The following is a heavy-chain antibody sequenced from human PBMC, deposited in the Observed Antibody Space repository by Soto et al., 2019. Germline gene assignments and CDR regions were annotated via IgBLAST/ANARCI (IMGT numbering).Heavy chain of an antibody. CDR1: GGSISSGDYY. CDR3: ARVASYDSSGSPDAFNI. V-gene: IGHV4-30-4*01. Sequence: QVQLQESGPGLVKPSQTLSLTCTVSGGSISSGDYYWSWIRQPPGKGLEWIGYIYYSGSTYYNPSLKSRVTISVDTSKNQFSLKLSSVTAADTAVYYCARVASYDSSGSPDAFNIWGQGTMVTVSS. CDR2: IYYSGST. D-gene: IGHD3-22*01. J-gene: IGHJ3*02.